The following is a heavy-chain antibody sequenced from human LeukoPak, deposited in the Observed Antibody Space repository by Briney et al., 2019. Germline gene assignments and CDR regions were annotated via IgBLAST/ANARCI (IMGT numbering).Heavy chain of an antibody. CDR3: ARDDYGDYESGYDAFDI. V-gene: IGHV3-30-3*01. CDR1: GFTFSSYA. D-gene: IGHD4-17*01. CDR2: ISYDGSNK. J-gene: IGHJ3*02. Sequence: PGRSLRLSCAASGFTFSSYAMHWVRQAPGKGLEWVAVISYDGSNKYYADSVKGRFTISRDNSKNTLYLQMNSLRAEDTAVYYCARDDYGDYESGYDAFDIWGQGTMVTVSS.